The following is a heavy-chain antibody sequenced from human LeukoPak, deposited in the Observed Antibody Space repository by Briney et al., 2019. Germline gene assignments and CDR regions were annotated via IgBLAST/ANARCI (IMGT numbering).Heavy chain of an antibody. D-gene: IGHD6-19*01. V-gene: IGHV4-59*01. CDR2: IYYSGST. Sequence: TSETLSLTCTVSGGSISSYYWSWIRQPPGKGLEWIGYIYYSGSTNYNPSLKSRVTISVDTSKNQFSLKLNSVTATDTAVYYCARHPISGWYVLDYWGQGTLVTVSS. CDR3: ARHPISGWYVLDY. CDR1: GGSISSYY. J-gene: IGHJ4*02.